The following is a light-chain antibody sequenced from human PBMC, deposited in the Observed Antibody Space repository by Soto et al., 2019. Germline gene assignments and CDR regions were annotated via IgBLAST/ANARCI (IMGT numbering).Light chain of an antibody. CDR3: QQYGNPPIT. Sequence: EVVWTQSLGTLSLSRGERATLSCRASERIYSAYLGWYQQKPGQAPRLLIYGTSSRATGIPDRCSGSGSGTDFTLTISRLEPEDFAVYYCQQYGNPPITFGQGTRLEIK. CDR2: GTS. V-gene: IGKV3-20*01. J-gene: IGKJ5*01. CDR1: ERIYSAY.